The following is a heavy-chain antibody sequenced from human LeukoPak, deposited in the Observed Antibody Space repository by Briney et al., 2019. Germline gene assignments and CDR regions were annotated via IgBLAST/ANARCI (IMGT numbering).Heavy chain of an antibody. CDR3: AKDMGVDTAKVTSLYFDY. D-gene: IGHD5-18*01. Sequence: GGSLRLSCAASGFTFSSYAMSWVRQAPGKGLEWVSAISGSGGSTYYADSVKGRFTISRDNSKNTLYLQMNSLRAEDTAVYYCAKDMGVDTAKVTSLYFDYWGQGTLVTVSS. V-gene: IGHV3-23*01. J-gene: IGHJ4*02. CDR1: GFTFSSYA. CDR2: ISGSGGST.